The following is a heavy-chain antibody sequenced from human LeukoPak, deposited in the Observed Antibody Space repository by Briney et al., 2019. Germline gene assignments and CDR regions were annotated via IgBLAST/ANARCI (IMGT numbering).Heavy chain of an antibody. CDR1: GGSISSSNW. CDR2: IYHSGST. Sequence: SETLSLTCAVSGGSISSSNWWSWVRQPPGKGLEWIGEIYHSGSTNYNPSLKSRVTISVDTSKNQFSLKLSSVTAADTAVYYCARLEQQLGLFDYWGQGTLVTVSS. D-gene: IGHD6-6*01. CDR3: ARLEQQLGLFDY. J-gene: IGHJ4*02. V-gene: IGHV4-4*02.